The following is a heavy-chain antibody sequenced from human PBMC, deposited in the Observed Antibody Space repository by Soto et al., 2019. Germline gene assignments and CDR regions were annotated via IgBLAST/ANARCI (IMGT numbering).Heavy chain of an antibody. Sequence: GGVLGLSCSGSGLTLSMHSMPWVGQTPGKALEYVSAISRDGRSTFYADSVKGRFTISRDNSKNTLYLRMNSLRSDDTAVYYCVKEANPFINTLVVLIFDYWGQGT. CDR2: ISRDGRST. CDR1: GLTLSMHS. CDR3: VKEANPFINTLVVLIFDY. J-gene: IGHJ4*02. V-gene: IGHV3-64D*08. D-gene: IGHD3-22*01.